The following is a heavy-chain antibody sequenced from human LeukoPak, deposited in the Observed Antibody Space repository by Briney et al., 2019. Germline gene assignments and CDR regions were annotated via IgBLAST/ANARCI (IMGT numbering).Heavy chain of an antibody. CDR1: GFTFSSYW. CDR3: AKAAVGATLGEYFQH. D-gene: IGHD1-26*01. V-gene: IGHV3-7*03. CDR2: IKQDGSEK. J-gene: IGHJ1*01. Sequence: GGSLRLSCAASGFTFSSYWMSWVRQAPGKGLEWVANIKQDGSEKYYVDSVKGRFTISRDNAKNSLYLQMNSLRAEDTAVYYCAKAAVGATLGEYFQHWGQGTLVTVSS.